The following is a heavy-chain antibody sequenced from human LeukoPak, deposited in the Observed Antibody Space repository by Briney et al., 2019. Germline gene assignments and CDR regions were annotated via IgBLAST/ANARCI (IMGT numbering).Heavy chain of an antibody. CDR2: IYYSGST. CDR3: ARRVGATQPNWFDP. J-gene: IGHJ5*02. CDR1: GVSISSSNSY. V-gene: IGHV4-39*01. D-gene: IGHD1-26*01. Sequence: SETLSLTCTVSGVSISSSNSYWGWIRQPPGKGLEWIGSIYYSGSTYYNPSLKSRVTIYVDTSKSPFSLKLSSVTAADTAVYYCARRVGATQPNWFDPWGQGTLVTVSS.